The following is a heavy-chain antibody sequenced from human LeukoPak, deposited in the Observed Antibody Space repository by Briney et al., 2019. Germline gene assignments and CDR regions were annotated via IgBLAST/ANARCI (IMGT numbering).Heavy chain of an antibody. CDR2: ISYDGSNK. J-gene: IGHJ6*02. D-gene: IGHD5-18*01. V-gene: IGHV3-30-3*01. CDR3: ARDERYSYGPPGYYYYGMDV. Sequence: GGSLRLSCAASGFTFSSYAMHWVRQAPGKGLEWVAVISYDGSNKYYADSVKGRFTISRDNAKNSLYLQMNSLRAEDTAVYYCARDERYSYGPPGYYYYGMDVWGQGTTVTVSS. CDR1: GFTFSSYA.